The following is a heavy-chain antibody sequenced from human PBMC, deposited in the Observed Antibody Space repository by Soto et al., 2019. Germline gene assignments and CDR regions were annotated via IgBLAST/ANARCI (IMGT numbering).Heavy chain of an antibody. CDR1: GFTCSDYC. Sequence: GGAVKRSSAASGFTCSDYCMHGARQDPRKVREWVAGVWYDGRNKYYADSGKGRFTISRDNSKNSVYLQMNSLRAEDTAVYYCVKVGGTYSSGRWGQGT. CDR3: VKVGGTYSSGR. V-gene: IGHV3-33*06. J-gene: IGHJ4*02. D-gene: IGHD6-19*01. CDR2: VWYDGRNK.